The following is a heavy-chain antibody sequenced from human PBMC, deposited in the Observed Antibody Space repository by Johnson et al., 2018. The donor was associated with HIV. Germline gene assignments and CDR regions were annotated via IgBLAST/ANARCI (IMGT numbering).Heavy chain of an antibody. Sequence: VQLVESGGGLVQPGGSLRLSCAVSGFTVSSNYITWVHQAPGKGLEWISVIYSGGDTYYADSVKGRFTISRDDSKNTLYLQMNRLTAEDTAVYYCARAPGFSRAFDIWGQGTMVTVSS. CDR2: IYSGGDT. V-gene: IGHV3-66*01. CDR1: GFTVSSNY. CDR3: ARAPGFSRAFDI. D-gene: IGHD3-10*01. J-gene: IGHJ3*02.